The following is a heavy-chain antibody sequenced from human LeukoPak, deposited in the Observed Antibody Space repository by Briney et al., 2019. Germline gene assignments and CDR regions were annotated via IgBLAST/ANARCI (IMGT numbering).Heavy chain of an antibody. CDR1: GGSISSYY. Sequence: SETLSLTCTVSGGSISSYYWSWIRQPPGKGLEWIGYIYYSGSTNYNPSLKSRVTISVDTSKNQFSLKLSSVTAADTAVYYCARDRPLAAAGTDYYYYRMDVWGQGTTVTVSS. CDR3: ARDRPLAAAGTDYYYYRMDV. D-gene: IGHD6-13*01. V-gene: IGHV4-59*12. J-gene: IGHJ6*02. CDR2: IYYSGST.